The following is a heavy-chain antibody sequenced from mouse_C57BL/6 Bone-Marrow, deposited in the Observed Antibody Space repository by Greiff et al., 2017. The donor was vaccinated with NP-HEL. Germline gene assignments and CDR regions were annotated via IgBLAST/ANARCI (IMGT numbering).Heavy chain of an antibody. V-gene: IGHV14-1*01. Sequence: VQLQQSGAELVRPGASVKLSCTASGFNIKDYYMHWVKQRPEQGLEWIGRIDPEDGDTEYAPQFQGKATMTADTSSNTAYLQLSSLTSEDTAVYYCTTRGYYYVSSYYAMDYWGQGTSVTVSS. CDR1: GFNIKDYY. CDR2: IDPEDGDT. CDR3: TTRGYYYVSSYYAMDY. J-gene: IGHJ4*01. D-gene: IGHD1-1*01.